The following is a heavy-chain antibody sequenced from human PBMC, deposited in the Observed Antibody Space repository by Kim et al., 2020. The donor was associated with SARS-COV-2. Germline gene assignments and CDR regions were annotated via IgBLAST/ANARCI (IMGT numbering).Heavy chain of an antibody. CDR1: GFSVSTSC. J-gene: IGHJ4*02. V-gene: IGHV3-53*01. CDR3: AGSQGDY. Sequence: GGSLRLSCAASGFSVSTSCMSWVRQAPGKGLEWVSVLCSAGSTSYVDSVKGRFTISRDDSRNTLYLQMNSLRVEDTAVYYCAGSQGDYWGQGTLVTVSS. CDR2: LCSAGST.